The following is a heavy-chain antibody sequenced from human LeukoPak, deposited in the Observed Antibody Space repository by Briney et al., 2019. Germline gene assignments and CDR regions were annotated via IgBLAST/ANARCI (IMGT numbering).Heavy chain of an antibody. V-gene: IGHV4-59*01. Sequence: SETLSLTCTVSGGSISSYYWSWIRQPPGKGLEWIGYIYYSGSTNYNPSLKSRVTISVDTSKNQFSLKLSSVTAADTAVYYCARVRDYDFWSGGLYYFDYWGQGTLVTVSS. CDR3: ARVRDYDFWSGGLYYFDY. CDR1: GGSISSYY. CDR2: IYYSGST. J-gene: IGHJ4*02. D-gene: IGHD3-3*01.